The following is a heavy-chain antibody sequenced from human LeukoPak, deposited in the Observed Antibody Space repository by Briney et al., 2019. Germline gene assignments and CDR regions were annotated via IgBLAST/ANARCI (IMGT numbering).Heavy chain of an antibody. CDR3: AKEMERWVQSPLDY. CDR1: GFTFSSYG. D-gene: IGHD5-24*01. CDR2: IWYDGSNK. J-gene: IGHJ4*02. V-gene: IGHV3-33*06. Sequence: PGRSLRLSCAASGFTFSSYGMHWVRQAPGKGLEWVAVIWYDGSNKYYADSVKGRFTISRDNSKNTLYLQMNSLRAEDTAVYYCAKEMERWVQSPLDYWGQGTLVTVSS.